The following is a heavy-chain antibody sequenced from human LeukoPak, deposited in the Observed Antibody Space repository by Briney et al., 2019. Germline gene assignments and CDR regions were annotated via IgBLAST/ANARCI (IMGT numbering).Heavy chain of an antibody. V-gene: IGHV4-34*01. CDR1: GGSFSGYY. Sequence: SETLSLTCAVYGGSFSGYYWSWIRQPPGKGLEWIGSIYHTGTTYYNPSLKSRVTISVDTSKNQFSLQMSSVTAADTAVYYCARDRGSSGWYDFDYWGQGTLVTVSS. CDR3: ARDRGSSGWYDFDY. D-gene: IGHD6-19*01. J-gene: IGHJ4*02. CDR2: IYHTGTT.